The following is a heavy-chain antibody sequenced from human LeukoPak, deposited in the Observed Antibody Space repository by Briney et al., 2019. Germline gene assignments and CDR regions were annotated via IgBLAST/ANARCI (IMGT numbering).Heavy chain of an antibody. Sequence: TGGSLRLSCAASGFTFSRHAMHWVRQAPGKGLEWVTFISFDGSQKYYADSVKGRFTISRDNAQKSLSLQMNSLRAEDTAVYYCTRQYSGNYGFDYWGQGTRVTVSS. D-gene: IGHD1-26*01. V-gene: IGHV3-30*04. CDR3: TRQYSGNYGFDY. CDR1: GFTFSRHA. CDR2: ISFDGSQK. J-gene: IGHJ4*02.